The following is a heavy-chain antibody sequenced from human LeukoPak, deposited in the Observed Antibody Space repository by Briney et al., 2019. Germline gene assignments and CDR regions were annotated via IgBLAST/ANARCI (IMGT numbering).Heavy chain of an antibody. CDR1: GDSGLSNSCT. J-gene: IGHJ5*02. Sequence: SQTLPLTCAIAGDSGLSNSCTWNWLRQSPSRLVEWLSSKYYRSTWYNDYAVSVIGRITVNPDKSKNQFSLHLNSVTPEDTAVYYCARRLTQYDCFDPWGQGILVTVSS. CDR3: ARRLTQYDCFDP. D-gene: IGHD2-2*01. CDR2: KYYRSTWYN. V-gene: IGHV6-1*01.